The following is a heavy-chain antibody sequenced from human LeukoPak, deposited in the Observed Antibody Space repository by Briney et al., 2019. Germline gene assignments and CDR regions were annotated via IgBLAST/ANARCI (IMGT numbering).Heavy chain of an antibody. D-gene: IGHD5-24*01. V-gene: IGHV1-2*02. J-gene: IGHJ4*02. CDR3: ARRGDGYNFKY. Sequence: ASVKVSCKSSGYTFTDYYIHWVRQAPGQGLEWMGWINPNSGGTKYAQKFQGRVTTTTDTSINTAYMDLSRLTSDDTAVYYCARRGDGYNFKYWGQGTLVSVSS. CDR1: GYTFTDYY. CDR2: INPNSGGT.